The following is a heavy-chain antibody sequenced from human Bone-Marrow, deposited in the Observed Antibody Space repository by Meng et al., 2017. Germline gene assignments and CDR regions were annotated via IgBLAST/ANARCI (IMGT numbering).Heavy chain of an antibody. J-gene: IGHJ4*02. CDR2: ISGSGGST. D-gene: IGHD1-1*01. CDR3: AKQKAYDGFDY. V-gene: IGHV3-23*01. Sequence: GGGVVKCGRSVTFAWSDCRVALSTDSITWVRRAPGKGLGWVSAISGSGGSTYYADSVKGRFTISRDNSKNTLYLQMNNLRAEDTAVYYCAKQKAYDGFDYWGQGTLVTVSS. CDR1: RVALSTDS.